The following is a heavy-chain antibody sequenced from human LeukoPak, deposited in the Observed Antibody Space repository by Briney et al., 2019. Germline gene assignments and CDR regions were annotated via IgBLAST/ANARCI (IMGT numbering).Heavy chain of an antibody. V-gene: IGHV3-21*01. D-gene: IGHD5-18*01. CDR2: ISSSSSYI. J-gene: IGHJ6*03. Sequence: GGSLRLSCAASGFTFSSYSMNWVRQAPGKGLEWVSSISSSSSYIYYADSVKGRFTISRDNAKNSLYLQMNSRRAEDTAVYYCARERAVDTAMVNYYYYYMDVWGKGTTVTVSS. CDR1: GFTFSSYS. CDR3: ARERAVDTAMVNYYYYYMDV.